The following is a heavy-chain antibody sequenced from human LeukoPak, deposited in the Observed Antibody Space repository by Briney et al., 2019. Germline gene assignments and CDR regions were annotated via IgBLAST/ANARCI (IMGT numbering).Heavy chain of an antibody. CDR2: IDWDDER. V-gene: IGHV2-70*04. CDR1: GFSLNTSGET. CDR3: ARALPPSHGSGFRIHQDGFDV. Sequence: SGPALVKPTQTLTLTCSFSGFSLNTSGETVSWIRQPPGKALEWLARIDWDDERFYSTSLKTRLTISKDTSKNQVVLIMTNLDPVDTATYYCARALPPSHGSGFRIHQDGFDVWGHGTMVTVSS. D-gene: IGHD5-12*01. J-gene: IGHJ3*01.